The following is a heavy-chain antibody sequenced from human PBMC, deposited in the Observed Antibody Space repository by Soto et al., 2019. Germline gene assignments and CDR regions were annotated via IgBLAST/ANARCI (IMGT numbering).Heavy chain of an antibody. D-gene: IGHD6-19*01. J-gene: IGHJ3*02. CDR3: ARVSSGWYLDAFDI. CDR1: GYTFTSYG. V-gene: IGHV1-18*01. Sequence: SVKVSCKASGYTFTSYGSSWVRQAPGQGLEWMGWISAYNGNTNYAQKLQGRVTMTTDTSTSTAYMELRSLRSDDTAVYYCARVSSGWYLDAFDIWGQGTMVTVSS. CDR2: ISAYNGNT.